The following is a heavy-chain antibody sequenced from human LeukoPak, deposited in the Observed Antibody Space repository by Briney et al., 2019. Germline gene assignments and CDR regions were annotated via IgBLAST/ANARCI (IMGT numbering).Heavy chain of an antibody. CDR3: ARGGSDTAMAHDY. CDR2: ISRGASRT. V-gene: IGHV3-74*01. J-gene: IGHJ4*02. CDR1: GFTFSSYG. D-gene: IGHD5-18*01. Sequence: GRSLRLSCAASGFTFSSYGMHWVRQAPGKGLMWVSRISRGASRTDYADSVKGRFTISRDDAKNTLYLQVNSLRVEDTGVYFCARGGSDTAMAHDYWGQGILVTVSS.